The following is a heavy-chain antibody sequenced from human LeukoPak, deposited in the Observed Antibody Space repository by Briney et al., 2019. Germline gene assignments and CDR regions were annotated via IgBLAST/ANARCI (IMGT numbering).Heavy chain of an antibody. D-gene: IGHD3-16*02. Sequence: GASVKVSCKASGYSFSSHDINWVRQATGQGLEWMGWMNPKSGNTDHAQKIQGRVTMSRNTSISVAYLELSSLRSEDTAVYFCVRAPLLRGLVGYYFDSWGQGTPVTVFS. J-gene: IGHJ4*02. CDR2: MNPKSGNT. CDR3: VRAPLLRGLVGYYFDS. CDR1: GYSFSSHD. V-gene: IGHV1-8*01.